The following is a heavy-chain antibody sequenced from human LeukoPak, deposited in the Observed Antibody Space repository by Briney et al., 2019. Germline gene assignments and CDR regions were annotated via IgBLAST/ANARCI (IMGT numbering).Heavy chain of an antibody. CDR2: ISRNSGSI. Sequence: GGSLRLSCAASGFTFSSYEMNWVRQAPGKGLEWVSGISRNSGSIGYADSVKGRFTISRDNAKNSLYLQMNSLRAEDTALYYCAKGPGRFGERNYYMDVWGKGTTVTISS. CDR3: AKGPGRFGERNYYMDV. CDR1: GFTFSSYE. V-gene: IGHV3-9*01. D-gene: IGHD3-10*01. J-gene: IGHJ6*03.